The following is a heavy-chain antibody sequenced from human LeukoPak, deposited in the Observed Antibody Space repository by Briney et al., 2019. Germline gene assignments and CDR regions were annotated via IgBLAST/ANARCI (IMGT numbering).Heavy chain of an antibody. D-gene: IGHD6-13*01. CDR2: INPNSGGT. CDR1: GYTFTGYY. J-gene: IGHJ6*02. Sequence: ASVKVSCKASGYTFTGYYMHWVRQAPEQGLEWMGWINPNSGGTNYAQKFQGRVTMTRDTSISTAYMELSRLRSDDTAVYYCARDSSSWGNYGMDVWGQGTTVTVSS. CDR3: ARDSSSWGNYGMDV. V-gene: IGHV1-2*02.